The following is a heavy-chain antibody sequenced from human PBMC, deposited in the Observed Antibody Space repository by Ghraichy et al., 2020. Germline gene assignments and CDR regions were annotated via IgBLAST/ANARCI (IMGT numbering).Heavy chain of an antibody. D-gene: IGHD3-9*01. Sequence: GESLNISCAASGFTFSDYYMSWIRQAPGKGLEWVSYISSSGSTIYYADSVKGRFTISRDNAKNSLYLQMNSLRAEDTAVYYCARDEHPLRYFDWFLHWYFDLWGRGTLVTVSS. CDR2: ISSSGSTI. V-gene: IGHV3-11*01. J-gene: IGHJ2*01. CDR3: ARDEHPLRYFDWFLHWYFDL. CDR1: GFTFSDYY.